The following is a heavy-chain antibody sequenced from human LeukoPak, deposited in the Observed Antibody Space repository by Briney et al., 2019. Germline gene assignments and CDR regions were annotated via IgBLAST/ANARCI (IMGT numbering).Heavy chain of an antibody. D-gene: IGHD6-13*01. CDR3: ARALPSSWYFFDY. V-gene: IGHV3-48*03. Sequence: GGSLRLSCAASGFTFFSYEMYWVRQAPGKGLEWVSCISSSATTKYYADSVKGRFTISRDNAKSSLYLQMNSLRVDDTAVYYCARALPSSWYFFDYWGQGALVTVSS. CDR1: GFTFFSYE. J-gene: IGHJ4*02. CDR2: ISSSATTK.